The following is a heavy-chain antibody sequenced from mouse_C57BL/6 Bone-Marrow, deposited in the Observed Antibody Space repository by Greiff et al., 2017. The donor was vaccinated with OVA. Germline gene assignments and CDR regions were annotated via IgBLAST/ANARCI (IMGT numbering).Heavy chain of an antibody. CDR3: ARSTRYYYGSRRFAY. D-gene: IGHD1-1*01. CDR1: GYTFTSYW. CDR2: LNPSSGYT. Sequence: QVQLKQSGAELATPGASVKLSCKASGYTFTSYWMHWVKQRPGQGLDWLGYLNPSSGYTKYNQKFKDKATLTADKSSSTAYMPLSSLTYEDAAVDYGARSTRYYYGSRRFAYWGQGTLVTVAA. J-gene: IGHJ3*01. V-gene: IGHV1-7*01.